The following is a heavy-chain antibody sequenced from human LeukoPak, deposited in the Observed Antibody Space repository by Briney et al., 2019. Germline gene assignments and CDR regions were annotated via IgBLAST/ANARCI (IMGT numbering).Heavy chain of an antibody. Sequence: GGSLRLSCAASGFTFSSYWMSWVRQAPGKGLEWVAFIRYDGSNKYYADSVKGRFTISRDNSKNTLYLQMNSLRAEDTAVYYCAKDGGGMVRGVTIDYWGQGTLVTVSS. J-gene: IGHJ4*02. CDR1: GFTFSSYW. CDR3: AKDGGGMVRGVTIDY. V-gene: IGHV3-30*02. CDR2: IRYDGSNK. D-gene: IGHD3-10*01.